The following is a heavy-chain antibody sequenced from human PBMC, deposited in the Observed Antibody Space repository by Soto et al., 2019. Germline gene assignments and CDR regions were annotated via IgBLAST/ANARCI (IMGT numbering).Heavy chain of an antibody. J-gene: IGHJ6*02. CDR1: GCTFTSYD. Sequence: AAVKVSCKACGCTFTSYDINWVRQATGQGLEWMGWMNPNSGNTGYAQKFQGRVTMTRNTSISTAYMELSSLRSEDTAVYYCARGDYGSGSYYQVNYYYYGMDVWGQGTTVTVSS. V-gene: IGHV1-8*01. D-gene: IGHD3-10*01. CDR3: ARGDYGSGSYYQVNYYYYGMDV. CDR2: MNPNSGNT.